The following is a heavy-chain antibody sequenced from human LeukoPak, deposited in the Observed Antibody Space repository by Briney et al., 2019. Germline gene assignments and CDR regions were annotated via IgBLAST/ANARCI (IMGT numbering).Heavy chain of an antibody. CDR2: IIPICGNE. Sequence: SVKVSCKASGGTFSSYAISWVRQAPGQGLEWMGGIIPICGNEDYAQKFQGRVTITADESTSTAYMELSRLRSEDTAESYCASDHYDILTGYYKNNLDYWGRGTLVTVSS. J-gene: IGHJ4*02. CDR1: GGTFSSYA. CDR3: ASDHYDILTGYYKNNLDY. D-gene: IGHD3-9*01. V-gene: IGHV1-69*01.